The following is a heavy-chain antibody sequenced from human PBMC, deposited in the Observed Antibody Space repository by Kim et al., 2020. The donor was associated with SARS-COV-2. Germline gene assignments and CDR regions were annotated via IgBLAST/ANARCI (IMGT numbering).Heavy chain of an antibody. CDR1: GDSVSSNS. J-gene: IGHJ4*02. Sequence: SQTLSLTCAISGDSVSSNSWHWIRQSPSRGLEWLGTTYYTSKWYNDYAISVKSRVIINPDTSKNQFSLQLNSVTPEDAGVYYCARSSGSGRSFAYWGQGTLVTVSS. CDR2: TYYTSKWYN. D-gene: IGHD6-19*01. V-gene: IGHV6-1*01. CDR3: ARSSGSGRSFAY.